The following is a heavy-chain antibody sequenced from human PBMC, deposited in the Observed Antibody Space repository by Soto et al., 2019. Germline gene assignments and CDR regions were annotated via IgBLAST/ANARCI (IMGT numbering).Heavy chain of an antibody. CDR2: IYHSGST. V-gene: IGHV4-30-2*01. Sequence: PSETLSLTCAVSGGSISSGGYSWSWIRHPPGKGLEWIGYIYHSGSTYYNPSLKSRVTISVDRSKNQFSLKLSSVTAADTAVYYCARDYDILTGYYAHYYGMDVWGQGTTVTVSS. D-gene: IGHD3-9*01. J-gene: IGHJ6*02. CDR1: GGSISSGGYS. CDR3: ARDYDILTGYYAHYYGMDV.